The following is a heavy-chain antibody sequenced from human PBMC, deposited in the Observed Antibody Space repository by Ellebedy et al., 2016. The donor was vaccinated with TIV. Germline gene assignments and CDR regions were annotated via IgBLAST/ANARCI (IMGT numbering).Heavy chain of an antibody. J-gene: IGHJ4*02. Sequence: SLKISCAASGFTFDDYAMHWVRQAPGKGLEWVSGISWNRGSIGYADSVKGRFTISRDNAKNSLYLQINSLRPEDTAFYYCAKGGGWFYYFDYWGQGTLVTVSS. V-gene: IGHV3-9*01. D-gene: IGHD6-19*01. CDR2: ISWNRGSI. CDR3: AKGGGWFYYFDY. CDR1: GFTFDDYA.